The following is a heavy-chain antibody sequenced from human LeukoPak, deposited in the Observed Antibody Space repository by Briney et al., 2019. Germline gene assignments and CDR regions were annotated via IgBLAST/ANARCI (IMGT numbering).Heavy chain of an antibody. CDR3: VSQPQKWLYFDS. Sequence: GESLKISCKGSGYSFASYWIGWVRQMPGKGPEWMGIIYPGDSDTRYSPSFQGQVTSSADKSICTAYLQWSSLKASDTAIYYCVSQPQKWLYFDSWGQGTLVTVSS. J-gene: IGHJ4*02. CDR1: GYSFASYW. D-gene: IGHD3-22*01. V-gene: IGHV5-51*01. CDR2: IYPGDSDT.